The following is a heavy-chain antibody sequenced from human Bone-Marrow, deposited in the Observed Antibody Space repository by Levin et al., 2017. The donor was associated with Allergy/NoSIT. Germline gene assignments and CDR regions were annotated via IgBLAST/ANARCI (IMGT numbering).Heavy chain of an antibody. CDR3: AREDGYVFDY. V-gene: IGHV4-31*03. D-gene: IGHD5-24*01. Sequence: SETLSLTCSLSGGSISTGGFHWSWVRQRPGKGLEWIGYIYYSGNTYYNPSLQSRLSISIDTSKNQFSLRLTYVTAADTAVYYCAREDGYVFDYWGQGTLVTVSS. CDR2: IYYSGNT. CDR1: GGSISTGGFH. J-gene: IGHJ4*02.